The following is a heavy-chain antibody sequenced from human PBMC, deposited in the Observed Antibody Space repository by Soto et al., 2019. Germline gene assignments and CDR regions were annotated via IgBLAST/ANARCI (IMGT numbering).Heavy chain of an antibody. Sequence: QITLKESGPSLVKPTQTLTLTCTFSGFSLTTTGVGVVWIRQPPGKALEWLALIYWDDDKHYSPSLRSRLTVTKDTTKNRVVLTLTTVDPADTGTYFWAHGGGVKQWLSGLDHGGQGSGVTVSS. CDR2: IYWDDDK. V-gene: IGHV2-5*02. CDR3: AHGGGVKQWLSGLDH. CDR1: GFSLTTTGVG. J-gene: IGHJ4*02. D-gene: IGHD6-19*01.